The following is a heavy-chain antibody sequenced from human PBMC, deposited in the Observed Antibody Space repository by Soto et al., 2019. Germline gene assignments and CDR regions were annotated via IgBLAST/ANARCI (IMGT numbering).Heavy chain of an antibody. J-gene: IGHJ6*02. CDR2: ISPYNDNA. D-gene: IGHD3-3*01. CDR3: ARGPYDFWSGAYYYFAMDV. CDR1: CYTFTNNE. V-gene: IGHV1-18*04. Sequence: GASVKVSCKASCYTFTNNEITSGRQTPGQGLECMGWISPYNDNANNAQKFQGRITMTTDTSTSTAYMELRSLRSDDTAVYYCARGPYDFWSGAYYYFAMDVWGQGTTVTVSS.